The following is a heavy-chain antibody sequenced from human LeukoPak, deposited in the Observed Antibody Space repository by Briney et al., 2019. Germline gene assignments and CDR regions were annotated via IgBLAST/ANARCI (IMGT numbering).Heavy chain of an antibody. CDR3: ARAGLQLWPTN. V-gene: IGHV3-33*01. CDR2: IWYDGSNK. CDR1: GFTFGSYA. D-gene: IGHD5-18*01. J-gene: IGHJ4*02. Sequence: GRSLRLSRAASGFTFGSYAMHWVRQAPGKGREWVAIIWYDGSNKYYADSVKGRFTISRDNSKNTVYLQMNSLRADDTAVYYCARAGLQLWPTNWGQGTLVTVSS.